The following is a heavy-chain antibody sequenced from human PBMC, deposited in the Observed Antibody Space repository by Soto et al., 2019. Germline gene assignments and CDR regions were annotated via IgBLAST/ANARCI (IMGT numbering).Heavy chain of an antibody. Sequence: QVQLVQSGAEVKKPGASVKVSCKASGYTFTSYGISWVRQAPGQGLEWMGWISAYNANTNYAQKLQGRVTMTTDTSTSTAYMELRSLRSADTAVYYCAREGRYSSSWYPPDGLDYWGQGTLVTVSS. D-gene: IGHD6-13*01. V-gene: IGHV1-18*01. CDR3: AREGRYSSSWYPPDGLDY. CDR2: ISAYNANT. J-gene: IGHJ4*02. CDR1: GYTFTSYG.